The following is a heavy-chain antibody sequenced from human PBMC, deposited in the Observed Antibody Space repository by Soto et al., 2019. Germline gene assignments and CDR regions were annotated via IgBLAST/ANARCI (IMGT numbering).Heavy chain of an antibody. CDR3: STRAYDTNGYYRFDP. Sequence: PSETLSLTCAVYGASFSGHSWTCIRQSPGKGLEWIGDINHSGRVNYSPSLKSRVTISLDTSKNQFSLTLSAVTAADTAMYYCSTRAYDTNGYYRFDPWGQGTLVTGS. V-gene: IGHV4-34*01. CDR2: INHSGRV. J-gene: IGHJ5*01. CDR1: GASFSGHS. D-gene: IGHD3-22*01.